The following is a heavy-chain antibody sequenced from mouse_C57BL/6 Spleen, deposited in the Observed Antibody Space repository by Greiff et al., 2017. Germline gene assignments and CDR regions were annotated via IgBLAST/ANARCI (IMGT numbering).Heavy chain of an antibody. Sequence: QVQLQQSGAELAKPGASVKLSCKASGYTFTSYWMHWVKQRPGQGLEWIGYINPSSGYTKYNQKFKDKATLHTDKSSGTAYRQLSSLTYEDSAVYYCARNEYDRGAFDYWGQGTTLTVSS. CDR3: ARNEYDRGAFDY. V-gene: IGHV1-7*01. D-gene: IGHD2-4*01. CDR2: INPSSGYT. J-gene: IGHJ2*01. CDR1: GYTFTSYW.